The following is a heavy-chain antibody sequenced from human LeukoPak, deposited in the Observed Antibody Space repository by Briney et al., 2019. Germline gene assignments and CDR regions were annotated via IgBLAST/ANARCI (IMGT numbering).Heavy chain of an antibody. D-gene: IGHD4-17*01. Sequence: GGSLRLSCAASGFTFSSYAMSWVRQAQGKGLEWVSAISGSGGSTYYEDSVKGRFTISRDNSKNTLYLQMKSLRPEDTAVYYCAKGEGGYGDCFDSWGQGTLVTVSS. CDR1: GFTFSSYA. CDR3: AKGEGGYGDCFDS. V-gene: IGHV3-23*01. J-gene: IGHJ4*02. CDR2: ISGSGGST.